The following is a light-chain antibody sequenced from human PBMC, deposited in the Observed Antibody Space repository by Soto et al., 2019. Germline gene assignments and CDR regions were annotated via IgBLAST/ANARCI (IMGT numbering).Light chain of an antibody. Sequence: QSVLTQSSSASASLGSSVKLTCTLRSGHSCYIIAWHQQQAGKAPRYLMKVEGSGSYNKGSGVPDRFSGSSSGADRYLTISNLQFEDEADYYCETWDSNTRAFGGGTKLTVL. J-gene: IGLJ3*02. CDR3: ETWDSNTRA. V-gene: IGLV4-60*02. CDR1: SGHSCYI. CDR2: VEGSGSY.